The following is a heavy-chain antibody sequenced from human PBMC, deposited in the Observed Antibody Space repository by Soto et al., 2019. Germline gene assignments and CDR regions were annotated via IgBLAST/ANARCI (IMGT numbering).Heavy chain of an antibody. CDR1: GYTFTSYG. CDR3: ARDDIAAAEWFDP. D-gene: IGHD6-13*01. CDR2: ISAYNGNT. Sequence: SVKVSWKASGYTFTSYGISLVRQAPGQGLEWMGWISAYNGNTNYAQKLQGRVTMATDTSTSTAYMELRSLRSDDTAVYYCARDDIAAAEWFDPWGQGTLVTVSS. V-gene: IGHV1-18*04. J-gene: IGHJ5*02.